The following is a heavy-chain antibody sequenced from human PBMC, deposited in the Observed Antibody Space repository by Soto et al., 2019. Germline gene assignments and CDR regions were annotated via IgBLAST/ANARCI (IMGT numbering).Heavy chain of an antibody. CDR2: INHSGST. CDR3: AKNWNWGSLVH. Sequence: SETLSLTCTVSGGSITSGTYYWTWIRQPPGKGLEWIGEINHSGSTNCNPSLKSRVTISVDTSKNQFSLNLRSVTAADTAVYYCAKNWNWGSLVHWGQGTLVTVSS. V-gene: IGHV4-39*07. D-gene: IGHD7-27*01. J-gene: IGHJ4*02. CDR1: GGSITSGTYY.